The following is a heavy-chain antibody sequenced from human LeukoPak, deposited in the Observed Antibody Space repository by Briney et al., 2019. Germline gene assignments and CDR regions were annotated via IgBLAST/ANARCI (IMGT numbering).Heavy chain of an antibody. D-gene: IGHD5-24*01. Sequence: SVKVSCKASGGTFSSYAISWVRQAPGQGLEWMGRIIPILGIANYAQKFQGRVTITTDESTSTAYMELSSLRSEDTAVYYCARDTVGRAGYYYYYMDVWGKGTTVTVSS. CDR2: IIPILGIA. V-gene: IGHV1-69*04. CDR3: ARDTVGRAGYYYYYMDV. J-gene: IGHJ6*03. CDR1: GGTFSSYA.